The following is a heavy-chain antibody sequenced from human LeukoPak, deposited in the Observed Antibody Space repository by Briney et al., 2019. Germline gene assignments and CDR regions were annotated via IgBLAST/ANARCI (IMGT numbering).Heavy chain of an antibody. CDR1: GFTFSSYA. CDR3: ARADIGVDTAPFDY. Sequence: PGGSLRLSCAASGFTFSSYAMHWVRQAPGKGLEWVAVISYDGSNKYYADSVKGRFTISRDNSKNTLYLQMNSLRAEDAAVYYCARADIGVDTAPFDYWGQGTLVTVSS. V-gene: IGHV3-30-3*01. J-gene: IGHJ4*02. CDR2: ISYDGSNK. D-gene: IGHD5-18*01.